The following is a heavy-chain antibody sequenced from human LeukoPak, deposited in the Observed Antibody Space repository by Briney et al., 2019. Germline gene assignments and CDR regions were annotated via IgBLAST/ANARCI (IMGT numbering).Heavy chain of an antibody. CDR2: ISGSGGST. V-gene: IGHV3-23*01. CDR1: GFTFDDYT. J-gene: IGHJ4*02. D-gene: IGHD1-26*01. CDR3: AKDLGLWAIVGATAFDY. Sequence: PGGSLRLSCAASGFTFDDYTMHWVRQAPGKGLEWVSAISGSGGSTYYADSVKGRFTISRDNSKNTLYLQMNSLRAEDTAVYYCAKDLGLWAIVGATAFDYWGQGTLVTVSS.